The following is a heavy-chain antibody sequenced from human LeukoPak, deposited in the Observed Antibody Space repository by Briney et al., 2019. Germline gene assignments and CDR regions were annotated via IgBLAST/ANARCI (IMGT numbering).Heavy chain of an antibody. Sequence: SVKVSCKASGGTFSSYAISWVRQAPGQGLEWMGGIIPIFGTANYAQKFQGRVTITTDESKSTAYMELSSLRSEDTAVYYCARDREATYDSSGYYDYWGQGTLVTVSS. V-gene: IGHV1-69*05. CDR1: GGTFSSYA. CDR3: ARDREATYDSSGYYDY. CDR2: IIPIFGTA. J-gene: IGHJ4*02. D-gene: IGHD3-22*01.